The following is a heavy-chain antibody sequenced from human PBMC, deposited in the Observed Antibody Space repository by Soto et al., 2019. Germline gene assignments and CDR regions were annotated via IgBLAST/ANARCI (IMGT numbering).Heavy chain of an antibody. V-gene: IGHV4-4*07. J-gene: IGHJ6*02. D-gene: IGHD4-17*01. CDR1: GGSISSYY. Sequence: SETLSLTCTVSGGSISSYYWSWIRQPAGKGLEWIGRIYTSGSTNYNPSLKSRVTMSVDTSKNQFSLKLSSVTAADTAVYYCAVTTVTTIFRGGGMDVWGQGTTVTVS. CDR2: IYTSGST. CDR3: AVTTVTTIFRGGGMDV.